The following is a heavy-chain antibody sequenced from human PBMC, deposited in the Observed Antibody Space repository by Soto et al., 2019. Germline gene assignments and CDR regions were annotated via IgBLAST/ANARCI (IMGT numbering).Heavy chain of an antibody. V-gene: IGHV3-9*01. CDR2: ISWNSGRI. CDR3: AKSPSYYGDFDY. D-gene: IGHD4-17*01. J-gene: IGHJ4*02. Sequence: PGGSLRLSCAASGFTFDDYAMHWVRQAPGKGLEWVSGISWNSGRIGYADSVKGRLTISRDNAKNSLYLQMNSLRAEDTAFYYCAKSPSYYGDFDYWGQGTLVPSPQ. CDR1: GFTFDDYA.